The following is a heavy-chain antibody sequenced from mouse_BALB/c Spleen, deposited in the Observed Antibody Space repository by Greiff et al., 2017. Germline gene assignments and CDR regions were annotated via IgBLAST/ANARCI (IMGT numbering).Heavy chain of an antibody. Sequence: VQLQQSGAELVRPGPSVKVSCKASGYAFTNYLIEWVKQRPGQGLEWIGVINPGSGGTNYNEKFKGKATLTADKSSSTAYMQLSSLTSDDSAVYFCARYDEGFYYAMDYWGQGTSVTVSS. D-gene: IGHD2-12*01. J-gene: IGHJ4*01. V-gene: IGHV1-54*01. CDR1: GYAFTNYL. CDR3: ARYDEGFYYAMDY. CDR2: INPGSGGT.